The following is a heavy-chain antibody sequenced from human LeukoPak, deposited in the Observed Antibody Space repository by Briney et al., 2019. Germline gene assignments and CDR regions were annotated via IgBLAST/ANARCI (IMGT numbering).Heavy chain of an antibody. CDR3: ARGRLPVAGMGWFDP. Sequence: GGPVKVSCKASGYTFTSYDINWVRQATGQGLEWMGWMNPNSGNTGYAQKFQGRVTITRNTSISTAYMELSSLTSEDTAVYYCARGRLPVAGMGWFDPWGQGTLVTVSS. CDR2: MNPNSGNT. D-gene: IGHD6-19*01. V-gene: IGHV1-8*01. J-gene: IGHJ5*02. CDR1: GYTFTSYD.